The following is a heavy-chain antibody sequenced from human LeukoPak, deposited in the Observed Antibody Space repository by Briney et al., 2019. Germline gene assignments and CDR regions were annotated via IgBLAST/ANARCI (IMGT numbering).Heavy chain of an antibody. D-gene: IGHD3-3*01. J-gene: IGHJ3*02. CDR2: IYYNGRT. V-gene: IGHV4-39*01. Sequence: PSGTLSLTCTVSGDSINNNNYYWGWIRQPPGKGLEWIGNIYYNGRTYYSPSLKSRGTISVDTSNNQFSLKLSSVTAADTAVYYCARITDRTIFGEIMHGFDIWGQGTPVTVSS. CDR1: GDSINNNNYY. CDR3: ARITDRTIFGEIMHGFDI.